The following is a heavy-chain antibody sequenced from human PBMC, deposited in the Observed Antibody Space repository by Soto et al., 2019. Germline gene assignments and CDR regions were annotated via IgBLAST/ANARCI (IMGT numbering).Heavy chain of an antibody. Sequence: QAQLVQSGGEVKKPGASVKVSCRASGYTFTSYGYAWVRQAPGQGLEWIGWISAYNGGTNYAQKCHDRFTLTTDTSTTAAHMELRNLGSDDTAVYYCARSGAYCTSITCLFDSFWGLGTLVTVSS. J-gene: IGHJ4*02. CDR2: ISAYNGGT. D-gene: IGHD2-8*01. V-gene: IGHV1-18*01. CDR1: GYTFTSYG. CDR3: ARSGAYCTSITCLFDSF.